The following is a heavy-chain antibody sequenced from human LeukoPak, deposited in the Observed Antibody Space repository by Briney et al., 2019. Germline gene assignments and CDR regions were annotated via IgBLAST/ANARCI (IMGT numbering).Heavy chain of an antibody. Sequence: ASLKVSCTASGHTFTGYYMHWVRQAPGQGLKWMGWINPNSGVTNYAQKFQGRVTMTRDTSISTAYTELSRLRSDDTAVYYCARYSGYCSSTSCYTVAAFDIWGQGTMVTVSS. CDR3: ARYSGYCSSTSCYTVAAFDI. D-gene: IGHD2-2*02. CDR1: GHTFTGYY. V-gene: IGHV1-2*02. CDR2: INPNSGVT. J-gene: IGHJ3*02.